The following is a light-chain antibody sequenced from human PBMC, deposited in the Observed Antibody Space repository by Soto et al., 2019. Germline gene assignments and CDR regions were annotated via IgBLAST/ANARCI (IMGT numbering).Light chain of an antibody. J-gene: IGLJ3*02. CDR1: NIGSKN. V-gene: IGLV3-9*01. CDR2: RDS. Sequence: SYELTQPLSVSVALGQTARITCGGNNIGSKNVHWYQQKPGQAPVLIIYRDSNRPSVIPARFSGSNSGNTATLTISSAQAGDEADYYCQVWDSSTVVFGGGTKLTVL. CDR3: QVWDSSTVV.